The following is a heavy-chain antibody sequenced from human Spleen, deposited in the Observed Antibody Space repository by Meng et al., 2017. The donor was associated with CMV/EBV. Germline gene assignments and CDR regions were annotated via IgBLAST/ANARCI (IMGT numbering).Heavy chain of an antibody. CDR1: GYTFTNYA. D-gene: IGHD5-24*01. V-gene: IGHV1-18*01. CDR3: ARGKDGYNYAYFDY. Sequence: ASVKVSCKASGYTFTNYAISWVRQAPGQGLEWMGWISASNGNTNYAQNLQGRVTMTTDTSTSTAYMELRSLRSDDTAVYYCARGKDGYNYAYFDYWGQGTLVTVSS. CDR2: ISASNGNT. J-gene: IGHJ4*02.